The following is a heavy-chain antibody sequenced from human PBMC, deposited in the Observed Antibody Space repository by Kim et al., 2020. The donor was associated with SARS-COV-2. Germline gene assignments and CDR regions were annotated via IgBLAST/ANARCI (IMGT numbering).Heavy chain of an antibody. CDR3: AKTGVSYCVTSSCYFDY. CDR1: GFTFSSHA. CDR2: ISYDGSNK. J-gene: IGHJ4*02. D-gene: IGHD2-2*01. V-gene: IGHV3-30-3*01. Sequence: GGSLRLSCAASGFTFSSHAMNWVRQTPGKGLEWVAIISYDGSNKFYADSVKGRFTISRDNSKNTLYLQMNSLRAEDTAVYYCAKTGVSYCVTSSCYFDYWGQGTLVTVSS.